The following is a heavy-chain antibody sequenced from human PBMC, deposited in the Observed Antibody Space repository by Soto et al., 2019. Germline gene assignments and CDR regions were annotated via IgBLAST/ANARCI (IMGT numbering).Heavy chain of an antibody. J-gene: IGHJ4*02. CDR3: ARDGDVNTGFGKDY. CDR1: RFTFSSYC. V-gene: IGHV3-33*01. Sequence: LXLSCAASRFTFSSYCMHWVRQAPCKGLEWVAFIWHDGGNKFYAESVKGRFTISRDNSKNTLYLQMTSLSAEDTAMYYCARDGDVNTGFGKDYWGQGTLVTVSS. D-gene: IGHD3-16*01. CDR2: IWHDGGNK.